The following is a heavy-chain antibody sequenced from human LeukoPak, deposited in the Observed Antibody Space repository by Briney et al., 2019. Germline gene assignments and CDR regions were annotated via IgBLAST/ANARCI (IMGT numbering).Heavy chain of an antibody. D-gene: IGHD5-18*01. CDR2: IYTSGST. Sequence: NASETLSLTCTVSGGSISSYCWSWIRQPAGKGLEWIGRIYTSGSTNYNPSLKSRVTMSVDTSKNQFSLKLSSVTAADTAVYYCARDGGYSYGSLVWPFDPWGQGTLVTVSS. V-gene: IGHV4-4*07. J-gene: IGHJ5*02. CDR1: GGSISSYC. CDR3: ARDGGYSYGSLVWPFDP.